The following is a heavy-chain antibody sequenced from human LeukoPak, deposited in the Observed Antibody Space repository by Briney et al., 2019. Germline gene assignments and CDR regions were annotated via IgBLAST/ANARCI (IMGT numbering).Heavy chain of an antibody. Sequence: PGGSLRLSCAASGFTFSNYWVNWVRQAPGKGLEWVANIKQDGSEKYYVDSVKGRFTISRDNAKNSLYLQMNSLRAEDTAVYYCVRAMDVWGQGTTVTVS. J-gene: IGHJ6*02. V-gene: IGHV3-7*04. CDR1: GFTFSNYW. CDR3: VRAMDV. CDR2: IKQDGSEK.